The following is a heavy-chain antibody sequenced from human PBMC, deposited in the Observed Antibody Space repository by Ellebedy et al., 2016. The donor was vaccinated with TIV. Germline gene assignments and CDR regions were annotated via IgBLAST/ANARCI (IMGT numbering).Heavy chain of an antibody. CDR3: ARAAHFYSYGLDV. J-gene: IGHJ6*02. CDR2: IRQDGSER. V-gene: IGHV3-7*01. D-gene: IGHD2-21*01. CDR1: GFTSSLYW. Sequence: GRSLRLSXAASGFTSSLYWMTWVRQAPGKGLEWVANIRQDGSERFYVDSVKGRFTISRDNAKHSLYLQMNSLSAEDTAVYYCARAAHFYSYGLDVWGQGTTVTVSS.